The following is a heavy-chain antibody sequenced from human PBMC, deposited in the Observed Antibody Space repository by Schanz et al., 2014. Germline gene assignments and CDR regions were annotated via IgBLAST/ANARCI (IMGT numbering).Heavy chain of an antibody. J-gene: IGHJ4*02. V-gene: IGHV3-23*01. CDR3: ARGGSGSHYHLDY. D-gene: IGHD1-26*01. Sequence: EVQLLESGGGLVQPGGSLRLSCASSGFTFSTSAMSWVRQVPGKGLEWVSSISSGGGSTYYADSMKGRFTVSRDNAENALYLQMNSLRAEDTGLYFCARGGSGSHYHLDYWGQGTLVTVSS. CDR2: ISSGGGST. CDR1: GFTFSTSA.